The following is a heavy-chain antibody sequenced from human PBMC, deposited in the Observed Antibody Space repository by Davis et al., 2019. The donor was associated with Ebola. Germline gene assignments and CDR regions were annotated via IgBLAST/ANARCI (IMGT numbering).Heavy chain of an antibody. D-gene: IGHD1-26*01. CDR2: IKSETDGGTT. Sequence: GESLKISCAASGLSFNHAWMSWVRQAPGKGLEWVGRIKSETDGGTTDYAAPVKGRFTISRDFSTNTLNLQMNSLKIEDTGIYYCAIGDSGSRLEYWGQGALVTVSS. V-gene: IGHV3-15*01. CDR1: GLSFNHAW. J-gene: IGHJ4*02. CDR3: AIGDSGSRLEY.